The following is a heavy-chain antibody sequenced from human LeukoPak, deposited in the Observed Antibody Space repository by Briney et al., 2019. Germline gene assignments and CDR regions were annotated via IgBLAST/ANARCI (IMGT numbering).Heavy chain of an antibody. V-gene: IGHV1-58*01. Sequence: GASVKVSCKASGFTFTSSAAQWVRQARGQRLEWIGWIVVGSGNTNYAQKFQERVTITRDMSTSTAYMELSSLRSEDTAVYYCAAPYCSSTSCYRDAFDIWGQGTMVTVSS. J-gene: IGHJ3*02. CDR3: AAPYCSSTSCYRDAFDI. CDR1: GFTFTSSA. D-gene: IGHD2-2*01. CDR2: IVVGSGNT.